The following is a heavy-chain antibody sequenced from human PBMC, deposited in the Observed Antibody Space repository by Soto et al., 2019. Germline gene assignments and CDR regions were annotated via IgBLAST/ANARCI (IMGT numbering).Heavy chain of an antibody. CDR2: ISYDGSNK. V-gene: IGHV3-30-3*01. CDR1: GFTFSSYA. D-gene: IGHD3-22*01. Sequence: QVQLVESGGGVVQPGRSLRLSCAASGFTFSSYAMHWVRQAPGKGLEWVAVISYDGSNKYYADSVKGRFTISRDNSKNTLYLPMNSIRAEDTAVYDCARTRQNTYYYDSSHWFDPWGQGTLVTVSA. CDR3: ARTRQNTYYYDSSHWFDP. J-gene: IGHJ5*02.